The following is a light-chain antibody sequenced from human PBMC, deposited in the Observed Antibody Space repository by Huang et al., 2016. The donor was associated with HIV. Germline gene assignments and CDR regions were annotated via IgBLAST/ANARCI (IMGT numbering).Light chain of an antibody. CDR3: QQSARTPRT. CDR1: QNIKRY. CDR2: AAS. J-gene: IGKJ2*01. Sequence: IQITLSPSSLSASVGDTVIITCRASQNIKRYLNWYQQEPGKAPKLLISAASNWESGVPSTFSGSGSGTDFTLTINSLQPEDSATYYCQQSARTPRTFGQGTKLEI. V-gene: IGKV1-39*01.